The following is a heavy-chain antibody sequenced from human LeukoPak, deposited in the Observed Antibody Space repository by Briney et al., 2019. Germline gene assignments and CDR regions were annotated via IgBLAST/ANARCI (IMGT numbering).Heavy chain of an antibody. CDR2: IYHSGST. V-gene: IGHV4-30-2*01. CDR1: GGSISSGGYY. D-gene: IGHD6-13*01. Sequence: SETLSLTCTVSGGSISSGGYYWSWIRQPPGKGLEWIGYIYHSGSTYYNPSLKSRVTISVDRSKNQFSLKLSSVTAADTAVYYCARDHGAAAGTGKAFDIWGQGTMVTVSS. J-gene: IGHJ3*02. CDR3: ARDHGAAAGTGKAFDI.